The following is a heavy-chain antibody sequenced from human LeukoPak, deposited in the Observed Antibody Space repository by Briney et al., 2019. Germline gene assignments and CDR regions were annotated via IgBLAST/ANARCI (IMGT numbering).Heavy chain of an antibody. CDR3: ARTITIGGSYYFDY. V-gene: IGHV4-61*01. CDR2: IYYSGST. J-gene: IGHJ4*02. CDR1: GGSVSSGSYY. Sequence: PSETLSLTCTVSGGSVSSGSYYWSWIRQPPGKGLEWIGYIYYSGSTNYNPSLKSRVTISVDTSKNQFSLKLSSVTAADTAVYYCARTITIGGSYYFDYWGQGTLVTVSS. D-gene: IGHD3-10*01.